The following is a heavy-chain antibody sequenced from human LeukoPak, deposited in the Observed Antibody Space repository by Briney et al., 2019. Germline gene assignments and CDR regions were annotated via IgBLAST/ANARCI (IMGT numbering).Heavy chain of an antibody. V-gene: IGHV1-18*01. D-gene: IGHD2-15*01. J-gene: IGHJ4*02. CDR2: ISAYNGNT. CDR1: GYTFTSYG. CDR3: ARDLEDCSGGSCYVDY. Sequence: ASVKVSCKASGYTFTSYGISWVRQAPGQGPEWMGWISAYNGNTNYAQKLQGRVTMTTDTSTSTAYMELRSLRSDDTAVYYCARDLEDCSGGSCYVDYWGQGTLVTVSS.